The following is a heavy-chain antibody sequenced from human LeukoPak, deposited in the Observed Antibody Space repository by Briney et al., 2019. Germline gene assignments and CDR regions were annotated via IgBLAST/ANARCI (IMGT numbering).Heavy chain of an antibody. J-gene: IGHJ4*02. Sequence: GGSLRLSCAASGFSFSDAWMNWVRQAPGKGLEWVSAISGSGGSTYYADSVKGRFTISRDNSKNTLYLQMNSLRAEDTAVYYCAKRPGGVAYWGQGTLVTVSS. D-gene: IGHD2-2*01. V-gene: IGHV3-23*01. CDR3: AKRPGGVAY. CDR2: ISGSGGST. CDR1: GFSFSDAW.